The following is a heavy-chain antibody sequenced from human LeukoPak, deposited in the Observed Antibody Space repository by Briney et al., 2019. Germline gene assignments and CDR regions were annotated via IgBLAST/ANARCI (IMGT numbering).Heavy chain of an antibody. CDR3: ARGRGWGILDS. CDR1: GYPFTSYD. Sequence: ASVKVSRKTSGYPFTSYDIHWVRQAAGHGLEWMSRMTPNSEKRAYAQKFQGRVTMTTNTSIDTAYMELSSLTFDDTAIYYCARGRGWGILDSWGQGHQVTVSS. CDR2: MTPNSEKR. J-gene: IGHJ4*02. D-gene: IGHD6-19*01. V-gene: IGHV1-8*01.